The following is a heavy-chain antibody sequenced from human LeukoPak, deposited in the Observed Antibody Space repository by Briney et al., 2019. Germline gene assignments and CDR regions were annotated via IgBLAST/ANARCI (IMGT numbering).Heavy chain of an antibody. CDR3: ARDPTNTSGYYAYFDY. J-gene: IGHJ4*02. Sequence: ASVKVSCKASGHTFTGYYMHWVRQAPGQGLEWMGWINPNSGGTNYAQKFQGRVTMTRDTSISTAYMELSRLRSDDTAVYYCARDPTNTSGYYAYFDYWGQGTLVTVSS. CDR1: GHTFTGYY. CDR2: INPNSGGT. V-gene: IGHV1-2*02. D-gene: IGHD5-12*01.